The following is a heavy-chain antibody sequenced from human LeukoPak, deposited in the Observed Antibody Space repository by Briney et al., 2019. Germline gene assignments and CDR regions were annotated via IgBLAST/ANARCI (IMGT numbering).Heavy chain of an antibody. J-gene: IGHJ5*02. CDR2: INPNSGGT. CDR3: ARSDCSGTSCYDSDWFDP. D-gene: IGHD2-2*01. Sequence: GASVKVSCKASGYTFTGYYMHWVRQAPGQGLEWMEWINPNSGGTNYAQKFQGRVTMTRDTSISTAYMELSRLRSDDTAVYYCARSDCSGTSCYDSDWFDPWGQGTLVTVSS. CDR1: GYTFTGYY. V-gene: IGHV1-2*02.